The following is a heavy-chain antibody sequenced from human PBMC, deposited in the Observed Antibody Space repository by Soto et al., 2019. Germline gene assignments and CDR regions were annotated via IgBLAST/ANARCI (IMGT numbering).Heavy chain of an antibody. V-gene: IGHV4-39*01. CDR2: VYYTGST. J-gene: IGHJ6*02. CDR3: AGAAARCYFNMDV. D-gene: IGHD2-15*01. Sequence: QLQLQESGPGLVKPSETLSLTCTVSGGSISSSSYYWGWIRQPPGKGLEWIGSVYYTGSTYDNPSLKSRVTISVDTSKNQFSLRLSSVTAADTAVYYCAGAAARCYFNMDVWGQGTTVTVSS. CDR1: GGSISSSSYY.